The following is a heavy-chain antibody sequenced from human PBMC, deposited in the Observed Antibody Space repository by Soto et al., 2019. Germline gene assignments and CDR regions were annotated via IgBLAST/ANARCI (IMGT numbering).Heavy chain of an antibody. CDR1: GFTFTNYA. Sequence: EVQLLESGGGLVQPGGSLRPSCAGSGFTFTNYAMNWVRQAPGKGLEWVSSIRGGGDAAFFGDSVRGRFTISRDNSKNTVTLQMNSLGVGDTAVYYCARKILGSTTRPDYWYFDLWGRGTLVTVSS. D-gene: IGHD7-27*01. J-gene: IGHJ2*01. V-gene: IGHV3-23*01. CDR3: ARKILGSTTRPDYWYFDL. CDR2: IRGGGDAA.